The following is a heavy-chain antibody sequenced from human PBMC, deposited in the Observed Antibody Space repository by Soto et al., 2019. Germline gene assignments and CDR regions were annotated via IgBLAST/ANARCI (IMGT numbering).Heavy chain of an antibody. CDR3: ARHRSDIHNYYYYYMDV. CDR2: IYPGDSDT. D-gene: IGHD3-9*01. V-gene: IGHV5-51*01. Sequence: GESLKISCKGSGYSFTSYWIGWVRQMPGKGLEWMGIIYPGDSDTRYSPSFKGQVTISADKSISTAYLQWSSLKASDTAMYYCARHRSDIHNYYYYYMDVWGKGTTVTVSS. CDR1: GYSFTSYW. J-gene: IGHJ6*03.